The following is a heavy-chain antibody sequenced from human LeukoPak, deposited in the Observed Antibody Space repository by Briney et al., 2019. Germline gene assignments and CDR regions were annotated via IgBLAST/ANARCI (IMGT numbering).Heavy chain of an antibody. CDR3: ATDPPILRWSFDY. V-gene: IGHV1-69*05. CDR2: IIPIFGTA. D-gene: IGHD4-23*01. Sequence: GASVKVSCKASGGTFSSYAISWVRQAPGQGLEWMGGIIPIFGTANYAQKFQGRVTITTDESTSTAYMELSSLRAEDTAVYYCATDPPILRWSFDYWGQGTLVTVSS. CDR1: GGTFSSYA. J-gene: IGHJ4*02.